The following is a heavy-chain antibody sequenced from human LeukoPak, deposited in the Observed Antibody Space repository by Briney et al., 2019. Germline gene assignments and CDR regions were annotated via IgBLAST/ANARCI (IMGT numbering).Heavy chain of an antibody. CDR1: GVSIRGDTYY. V-gene: IGHV4-39*01. J-gene: IGHJ6*03. D-gene: IGHD6-19*01. CDR2: YHIENT. Sequence: SETLSLTCTVSGVSIRGDTYYWGWIRQPPGKGLEWIGNYHIENTYYNPSLKSRVTISEDTSKNQFSLRVNSVTAADMAVYYCARLWDSTGLYFYYYMDVWGEGTTVTVSS. CDR3: ARLWDSTGLYFYYYMDV.